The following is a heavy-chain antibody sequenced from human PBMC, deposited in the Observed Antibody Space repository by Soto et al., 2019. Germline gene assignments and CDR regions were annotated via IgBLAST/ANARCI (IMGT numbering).Heavy chain of an antibody. J-gene: IGHJ6*02. V-gene: IGHV3-13*01. Sequence: GGSLRLSCAASGFTFSSYDMHWVRQATGKGLEWVSAIGTAGDTYYPGSVKGRFTISRENAKNSLYLQMNSMRAGDTAVYYCGRDRVDYDMDFWGQGTTVTVSS. CDR1: GFTFSSYD. CDR2: IGTAGDT. D-gene: IGHD2-15*01. CDR3: GRDRVDYDMDF.